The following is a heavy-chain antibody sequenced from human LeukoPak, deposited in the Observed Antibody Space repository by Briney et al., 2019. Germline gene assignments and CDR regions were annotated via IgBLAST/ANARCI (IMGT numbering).Heavy chain of an antibody. CDR3: ATFDYYDSSGQVY. CDR1: GGSVSSGSYY. CDR2: IYYSGST. D-gene: IGHD3-22*01. Sequence: NPSETLSLTCTVSGGSVSSGSYYWSWIRQPPGKGLEWIGYIYYSGSTNYNPSLKSRVTISVDTSKNQFSLKLSSVTAADTAVYYCATFDYYDSSGQVYWGQGTLVTVSS. J-gene: IGHJ4*02. V-gene: IGHV4-61*01.